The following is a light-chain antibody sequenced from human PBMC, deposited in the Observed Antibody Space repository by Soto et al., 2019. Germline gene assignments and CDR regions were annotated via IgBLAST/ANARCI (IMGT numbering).Light chain of an antibody. Sequence: QSALTQPASVSGSPGQSITISCTGTSSDVGGYNYVSWYQQHPGKAPKLMIYEVSNRPSGVSNRFSGSKSGNTASLTISGLQAEDEADYYCSSYTSSSTPVVFGVGTKVTVL. CDR2: EVS. V-gene: IGLV2-14*01. CDR1: SSDVGGYNY. J-gene: IGLJ2*01. CDR3: SSYTSSSTPVV.